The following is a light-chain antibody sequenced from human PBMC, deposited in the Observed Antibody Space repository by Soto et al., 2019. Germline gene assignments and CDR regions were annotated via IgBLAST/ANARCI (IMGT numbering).Light chain of an antibody. Sequence: QSALTQPASVSASPGQSITISCTGTSSDVGGYKFDSWYQHHPGKAPKLMIYEVNNRPSGVSNRFSGSKSGNTASLTISGLQPEDEADYYCLSYTSANTRVFGGGTKVTVL. V-gene: IGLV2-14*01. CDR2: EVN. CDR1: SSDVGGYKF. CDR3: LSYTSANTRV. J-gene: IGLJ3*02.